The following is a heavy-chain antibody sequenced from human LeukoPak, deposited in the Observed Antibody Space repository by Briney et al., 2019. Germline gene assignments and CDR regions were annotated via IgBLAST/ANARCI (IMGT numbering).Heavy chain of an antibody. D-gene: IGHD3-9*01. V-gene: IGHV4-34*01. CDR3: ARIRCGHSGSVCYNH. J-gene: IGHJ4*02. CDR2: ISHTEGT. Sequence: SETLSLTCGVFGVSLNDYYWSWIRQSPGKGLEWIGEISHTEGTRYNPSRESRVTMSVGTSENQLSLKLIFVTAADTAVYYCARIRCGHSGSVCYNHWGLGTLVTVSS. CDR1: GVSLNDYY.